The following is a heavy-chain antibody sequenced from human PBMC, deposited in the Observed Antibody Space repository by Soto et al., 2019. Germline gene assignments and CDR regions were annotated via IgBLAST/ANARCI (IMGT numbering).Heavy chain of an antibody. V-gene: IGHV4-61*01. Sequence: SETLSLTCTVSGGSVSSGSYYWSWIRQPPGKGLEWIGYIYYSGSTNYNPSLKSRVTISVDTSKNQFSLKLSSVTAADTAVYYCAREGPDAQWLAQTGGRRFDPWGQGTLVTVSS. J-gene: IGHJ5*02. D-gene: IGHD6-19*01. CDR3: AREGPDAQWLAQTGGRRFDP. CDR2: IYYSGST. CDR1: GGSVSSGSYY.